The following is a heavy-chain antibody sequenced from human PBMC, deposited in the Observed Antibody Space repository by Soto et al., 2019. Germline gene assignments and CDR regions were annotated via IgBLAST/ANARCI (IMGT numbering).Heavy chain of an antibody. Sequence: EVQLVESGGGLVQPGGSLRLSCAASGFTFSTYGMNWVRQAPGKGLEWISYISSSSSSDYYADSVKGRFTMSRDNANNSLYLQMNTLRDEDTAVYYCARSFRRLSHFDSWGQGTLVTVSS. CDR2: ISSSSSSD. J-gene: IGHJ4*02. D-gene: IGHD3-10*01. V-gene: IGHV3-48*02. CDR1: GFTFSTYG. CDR3: ARSFRRLSHFDS.